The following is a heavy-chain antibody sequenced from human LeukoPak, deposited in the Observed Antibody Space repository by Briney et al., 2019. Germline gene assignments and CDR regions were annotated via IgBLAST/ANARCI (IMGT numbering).Heavy chain of an antibody. V-gene: IGHV3-43*02. D-gene: IGHD3-16*02. CDR2: ISGDGGST. Sequence: GGSLRLSCAASGFTFSSYEMNWVRQAPGKGLEWVSLISGDGGSTYYADSVKGRFTISRDNSKNSLYLQMNSLRTGDTALYYCAKVAYYDYVWGSFRYYYYMDVWGKGTTVTVSS. CDR3: AKVAYYDYVWGSFRYYYYMDV. CDR1: GFTFSSYE. J-gene: IGHJ6*03.